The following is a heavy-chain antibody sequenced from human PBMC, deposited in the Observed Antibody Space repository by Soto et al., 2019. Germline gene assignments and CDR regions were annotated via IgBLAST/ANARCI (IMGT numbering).Heavy chain of an antibody. CDR2: IIPVFGTP. CDR3: ARGDATKIVVTTYYAMDV. CDR1: GGSLSNFG. D-gene: IGHD3-22*01. J-gene: IGHJ6*02. V-gene: IGHV1-69*12. Sequence: QVQLVQSGAEVKKPGSSVKVSCTASGGSLSNFGISWVRQAPGQGLEWMGAIIPVFGTPNYAQKFQDRVTINAHESTTTVYMEVRSLTSEDTAVYYCARGDATKIVVTTYYAMDVWGQWTTVTVSS.